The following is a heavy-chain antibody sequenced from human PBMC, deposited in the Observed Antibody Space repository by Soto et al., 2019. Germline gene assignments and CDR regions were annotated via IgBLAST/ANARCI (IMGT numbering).Heavy chain of an antibody. CDR2: MNPNSGNT. J-gene: IGHJ3*02. CDR1: GYTFTSYD. V-gene: IGHV1-8*01. Sequence: ASVKVSCKASGYTFTSYDINWVRQATGQGLEWMGWMNPNSGNTGYVQKFQGRVTMTRNTSISTAYMELSSLRTEDTAVYYCAAGIGAPVAFDIWGQGTMVTVSS. D-gene: IGHD4-17*01. CDR3: AAGIGAPVAFDI.